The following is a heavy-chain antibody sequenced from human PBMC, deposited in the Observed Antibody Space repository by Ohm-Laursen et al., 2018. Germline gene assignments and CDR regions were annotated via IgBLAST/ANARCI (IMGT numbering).Heavy chain of an antibody. CDR3: AQSIVVVVAATLTTVTTRRWFDP. CDR2: INHSGST. J-gene: IGHJ5*02. V-gene: IGHV4-34*01. Sequence: GTLSLTCAVYGGSFSGYYWSWICQPPGKGLEWIGEINHSGSTKYNPSLKSRVTISVDTSKNQFSLKLSSVTAADTAVYYCAQSIVVVVAATLTTVTTRRWFDPWGQGALVTVSS. D-gene: IGHD2-15*01. CDR1: GGSFSGYY.